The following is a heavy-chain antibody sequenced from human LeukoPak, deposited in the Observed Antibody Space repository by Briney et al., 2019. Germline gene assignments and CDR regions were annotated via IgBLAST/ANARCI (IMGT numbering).Heavy chain of an antibody. Sequence: PGRSLRLFCAASGFTFSSYAMHWVRQAPGKGLEWVAVISYDGSNKYYADSVKGRFTISRDNSKNTLYLQMNSLRAEDTAVYYCARGIAAFDYWGQGTLVTVSS. D-gene: IGHD6-6*01. V-gene: IGHV3-30-3*01. CDR1: GFTFSSYA. CDR2: ISYDGSNK. CDR3: ARGIAAFDY. J-gene: IGHJ4*02.